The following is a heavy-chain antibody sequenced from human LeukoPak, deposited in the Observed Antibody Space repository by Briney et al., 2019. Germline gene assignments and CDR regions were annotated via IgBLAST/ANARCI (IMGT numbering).Heavy chain of an antibody. Sequence: PGGSLRLSCAASGFTFSAYWMSWVRQAPGKGLEWVANIRQDGSDKYYVDSVKGRFTISRDNAKNSLYLQMNSLRAEDTALYYCAKDAHAVAGPFDYWGQGTLVTVSS. CDR1: GFTFSAYW. D-gene: IGHD6-19*01. CDR2: IRQDGSDK. V-gene: IGHV3-7*03. J-gene: IGHJ4*02. CDR3: AKDAHAVAGPFDY.